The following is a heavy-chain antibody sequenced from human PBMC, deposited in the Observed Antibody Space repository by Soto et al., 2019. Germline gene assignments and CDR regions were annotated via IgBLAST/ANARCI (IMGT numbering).Heavy chain of an antibody. D-gene: IGHD4-4*01. J-gene: IGHJ3*01. Sequence: DVQLVESGGGLIQPGGSLRLSCAVSGLTVSGKKYVAWVRQAPGKGLEWVSGFYDLDGTYYADSLKGRFTTSGDSSRTIVYLQMNGLRREDTAVYYCATWHLQEHAYDVWGQGTTVTVSS. CDR3: ATWHLQEHAYDV. V-gene: IGHV3-53*01. CDR1: GLTVSGKKY. CDR2: FYDLDGT.